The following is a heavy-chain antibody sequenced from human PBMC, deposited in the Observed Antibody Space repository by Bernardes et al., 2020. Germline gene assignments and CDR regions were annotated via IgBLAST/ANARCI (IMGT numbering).Heavy chain of an antibody. CDR1: GFTFSSYS. V-gene: IGHV3-21*01. CDR3: ARVVSSGRYNWNYAGALDY. J-gene: IGHJ4*02. Sequence: GGSLRLSCAASGFTFSSYSMNWVRQAPGKGLEWVSSISSSSSYIYYADSVKGRFTISRDNAKNSLYLQMNSLRAEDTAVYYCARVVSSGRYNWNYAGALDYWGQGTLVTVSS. D-gene: IGHD1-7*01. CDR2: ISSSSSYI.